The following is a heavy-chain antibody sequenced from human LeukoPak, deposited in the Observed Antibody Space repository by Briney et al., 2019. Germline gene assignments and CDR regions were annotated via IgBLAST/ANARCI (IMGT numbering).Heavy chain of an antibody. CDR1: GGSVSGGSYY. CDR3: ARVDTAYYYYGMDV. J-gene: IGHJ6*02. CDR2: IYYSGST. V-gene: IGHV4-61*01. Sequence: PSETLSLTCTVSGGSVSGGSYYWSWIRQPPGKGLEWIGYIYYSGSTNYNPSLKSRVTISVDTSKNQFSLKLSSVTAADTAVYYCARVDTAYYYYGMDVWGQGTTVTVSS. D-gene: IGHD5-18*01.